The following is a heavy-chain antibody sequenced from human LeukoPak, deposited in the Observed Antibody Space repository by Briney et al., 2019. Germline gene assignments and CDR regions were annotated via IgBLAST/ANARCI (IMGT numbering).Heavy chain of an antibody. CDR1: AVGFISTA. CDR3: ARGMGYSYVLDY. Sequence: ASVNVSFTASAVGFISTAITWVRQAPGPGLEWIGRIIPRYGSTNNAQKFPGRVTITTDESMSTAYMELNSLTSEDTAVYFCARGMGYSYVLDYWGQGTLVTASS. J-gene: IGHJ4*02. CDR2: IIPRYGST. D-gene: IGHD5-18*01. V-gene: IGHV1-69*05.